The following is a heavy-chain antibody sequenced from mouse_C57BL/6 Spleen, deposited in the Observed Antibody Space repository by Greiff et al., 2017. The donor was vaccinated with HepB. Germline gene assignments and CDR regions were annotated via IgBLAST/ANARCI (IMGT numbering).Heavy chain of an antibody. J-gene: IGHJ2*01. Sequence: EVKLVESGGGLVKPGGSLKLSCAASGFTFSDYGMHWVRQAPEKGLEWVAYISSGSSTIYYADTVKGRFTISRDNAKNTLFLQMTSLRSEDTAMYYCARGGFYYYGSSFFDYWGQGTTLTVSS. D-gene: IGHD1-1*01. CDR2: ISSGSSTI. V-gene: IGHV5-17*01. CDR1: GFTFSDYG. CDR3: ARGGFYYYGSSFFDY.